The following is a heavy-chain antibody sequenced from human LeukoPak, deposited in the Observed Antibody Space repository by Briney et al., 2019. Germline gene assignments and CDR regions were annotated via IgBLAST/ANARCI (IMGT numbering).Heavy chain of an antibody. CDR3: ARDYGGNDGAFDY. Sequence: GGSLRLSCAASGFTFSSYSMSWVRQAPGKGLEWVANIKQDGSEKYYVDPVKGRFTISRDNAKNSLYLQMNSLRAEDTAVYYCARDYGGNDGAFDYWGQGTLVTVSS. D-gene: IGHD4-23*01. CDR1: GFTFSSYS. J-gene: IGHJ4*02. V-gene: IGHV3-7*01. CDR2: IKQDGSEK.